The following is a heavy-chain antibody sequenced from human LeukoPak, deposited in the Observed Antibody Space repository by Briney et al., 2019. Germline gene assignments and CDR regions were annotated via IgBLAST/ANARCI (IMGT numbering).Heavy chain of an antibody. Sequence: ASVKVSCKASGGTFSSYAISWVRQAPGQGLEWMGRIIPILGIANYAQKCQGRVTITADKSTSTAYMELSSLRSEGTAVYYCARGVAAAGTLNLDYWGQGTLVTVSS. CDR3: ARGVAAAGTLNLDY. D-gene: IGHD6-13*01. V-gene: IGHV1-69*04. CDR2: IIPILGIA. J-gene: IGHJ4*02. CDR1: GGTFSSYA.